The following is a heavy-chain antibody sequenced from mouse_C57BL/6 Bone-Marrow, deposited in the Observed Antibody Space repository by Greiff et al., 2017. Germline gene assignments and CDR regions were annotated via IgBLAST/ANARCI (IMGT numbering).Heavy chain of an antibody. D-gene: IGHD1-1*01. CDR3: ARIDYGSSYLYYYAMDY. J-gene: IGHJ4*01. CDR1: GYSFTDYN. V-gene: IGHV1-39*01. CDR2: INPNYGTT. Sequence: VHVKQSGPELVKPGASVKISCKASGYSFTDYNMNWVKQSNGKSLEWIGVINPNYGTTSYNQKFKGKATLTIDQSSSTAYMQLNSLTSEDSAVYYCARIDYGSSYLYYYAMDYWGQGTSVTVSS.